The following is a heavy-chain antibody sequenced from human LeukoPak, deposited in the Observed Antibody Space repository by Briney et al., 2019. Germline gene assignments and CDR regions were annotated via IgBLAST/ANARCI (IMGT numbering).Heavy chain of an antibody. CDR1: GFTVSSNY. CDR3: ARDLPYYDSSMNVLAYGMDV. CDR2: IYYSGST. D-gene: IGHD3-22*01. V-gene: IGHV4-30-4*08. Sequence: LRLSCAASGFTVSSNYMSWIRQPPGKGLEWIGYIYYSGSTYYNPSLKSRVTISVDTSKNQFSLKLSSVTAADTAVYYCARDLPYYDSSMNVLAYGMDVWGQGTTVTVSS. J-gene: IGHJ6*02.